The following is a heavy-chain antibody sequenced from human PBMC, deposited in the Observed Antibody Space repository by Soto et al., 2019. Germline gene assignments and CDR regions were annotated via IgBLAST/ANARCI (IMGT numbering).Heavy chain of an antibody. Sequence: PWGSLGISCATSGFTFSIYGMHWVRQAPGKGLELVAVIWYDGSNKYYADSVKGRFTISRDNSKNTLYLQMNSLRAEDTAVYYCARAGGGYCSGGSCYNDAFDIWGQGTLVTVSS. CDR2: IWYDGSNK. J-gene: IGHJ3*02. D-gene: IGHD2-15*01. V-gene: IGHV3-33*01. CDR1: GFTFSIYG. CDR3: ARAGGGYCSGGSCYNDAFDI.